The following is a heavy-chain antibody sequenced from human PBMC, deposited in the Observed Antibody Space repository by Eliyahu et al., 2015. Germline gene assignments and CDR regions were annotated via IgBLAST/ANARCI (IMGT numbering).Heavy chain of an antibody. Sequence: QLQLQESGPGLVKPSETLSLTCSVSGSXLTXXDFYXGWIRQPPGKGLEWIGTMFYRGSTYYSPSLKSRVIISVDMSKNQFSLQLTSVTAADTAVYYCARRTMLTHSGAFDIWGQGTMVTVS. D-gene: IGHD3-10*02. V-gene: IGHV4-39*01. CDR3: ARRTMLTHSGAFDI. CDR1: GSXLTXXDFY. CDR2: MFYRGST. J-gene: IGHJ3*02.